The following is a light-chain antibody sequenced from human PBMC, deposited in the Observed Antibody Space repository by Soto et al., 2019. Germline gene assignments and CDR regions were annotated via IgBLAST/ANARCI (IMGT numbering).Light chain of an antibody. CDR3: RQSYGTSPIT. Sequence: FTRYPSPLSASVGDRVTVTCRVSQGITSYFASYRHKPGTAPKRLIYAGSCLQGGGPPRFSGSGSGTDVTLTISSLQPAEYATYYCRQSYGTSPITFGQGTRLDIK. J-gene: IGKJ5*01. CDR2: AGS. CDR1: QGITSY. V-gene: IGKV1-39*01.